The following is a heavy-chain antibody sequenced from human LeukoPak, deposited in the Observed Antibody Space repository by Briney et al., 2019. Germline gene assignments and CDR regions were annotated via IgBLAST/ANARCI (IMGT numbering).Heavy chain of an antibody. CDR1: GFNFNSHG. CDR2: ISSDGSTT. J-gene: IGHJ4*02. D-gene: IGHD4-11*01. CDR3: ARDSIDETTAVVRKFDS. V-gene: IGHV3-48*02. Sequence: PGGSLRLSCAASGFNFNSHGMNWVRQAPGQGLEWISYISSDGSTTYYADSVRGRFTVSRDNAKNSLYLQMNSLRDEDTAVYYCARDSIDETTAVVRKFDSWGQGALVTVSS.